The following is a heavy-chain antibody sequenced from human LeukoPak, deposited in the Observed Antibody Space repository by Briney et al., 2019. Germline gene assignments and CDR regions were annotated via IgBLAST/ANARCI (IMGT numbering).Heavy chain of an antibody. CDR2: ISAYNGNT. J-gene: IGHJ5*02. CDR1: GYTFTSYG. CDR3: ARRMSGYRSGWPTNWFDP. D-gene: IGHD6-19*01. V-gene: IGHV1-18*01. Sequence: VASVKVSCKASGYTFTSYGISWVRQAPGQGLEWMGWISAYNGNTNYAQKLQGRVTMTTDTSTSTAYMELRSLRSDDTAVYYCARRMSGYRSGWPTNWFDPWGQGTLVTVSS.